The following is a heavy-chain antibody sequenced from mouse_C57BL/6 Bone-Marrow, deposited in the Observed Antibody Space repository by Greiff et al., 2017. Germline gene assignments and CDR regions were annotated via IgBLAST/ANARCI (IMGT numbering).Heavy chain of an antibody. Sequence: QVQLKQPGAELVRPGTSVKLSCKASGYTFTSYWMHWVKQRPGQGLEWIGVIDPSDSYTNYNQKFKGKATLTVDTPSSTAYMQLSSLTSEDSAVYYCKNVYYYGRYFDYWGQGTTLTVSS. CDR1: GYTFTSYW. CDR3: KNVYYYGRYFDY. J-gene: IGHJ2*01. V-gene: IGHV1-59*01. D-gene: IGHD1-1*01. CDR2: IDPSDSYT.